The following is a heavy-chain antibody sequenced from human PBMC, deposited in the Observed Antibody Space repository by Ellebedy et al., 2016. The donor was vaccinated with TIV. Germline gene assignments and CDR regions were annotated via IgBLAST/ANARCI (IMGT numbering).Heavy chain of an antibody. CDR2: INPNSGGT. D-gene: IGHD6-13*01. CDR3: VRDQYNNSWYWNAMDV. Sequence: ASVKVSCKASGYTFTGYYMHWVRQAPGQGLEWMGWINPNSGGTNYAQKFQGRVTITRDTSASTAYMELSSLRSEDTAVYYCVRDQYNNSWYWNAMDVWGQGTTVTVSS. V-gene: IGHV1-2*02. CDR1: GYTFTGYY. J-gene: IGHJ6*02.